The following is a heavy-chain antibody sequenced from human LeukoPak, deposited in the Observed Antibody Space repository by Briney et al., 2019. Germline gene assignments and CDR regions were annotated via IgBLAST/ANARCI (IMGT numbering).Heavy chain of an antibody. CDR1: GYTFTSYG. J-gene: IGHJ4*02. Sequence: GASVKVSCKASGYTFTSYGISWVRQAPGQGLEWMGWISAYNGNTNYAQKLQGRVTMTTDTSTSTAYMELRSLRSDDTAVYYCARVGYCSSTSCYGLDLDYWGQGTLVTVST. CDR3: ARVGYCSSTSCYGLDLDY. D-gene: IGHD2-2*01. V-gene: IGHV1-18*01. CDR2: ISAYNGNT.